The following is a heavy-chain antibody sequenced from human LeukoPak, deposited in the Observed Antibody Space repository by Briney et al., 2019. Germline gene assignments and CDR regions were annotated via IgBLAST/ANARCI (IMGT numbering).Heavy chain of an antibody. J-gene: IGHJ4*02. CDR3: TRHIYYEDGFDY. D-gene: IGHD3-22*01. CDR2: IRSKANSYAT. Sequence: GGSLRLSCAASGFTFSGSAMLWVRQASGKGLEWVGRIRSKANSYATAYAASVKGRFTISRDDSKNTAYLQMNSLKTEDTAVYYCTRHIYYEDGFDYWGQGTLVTVSS. CDR1: GFTFSGSA. V-gene: IGHV3-73*01.